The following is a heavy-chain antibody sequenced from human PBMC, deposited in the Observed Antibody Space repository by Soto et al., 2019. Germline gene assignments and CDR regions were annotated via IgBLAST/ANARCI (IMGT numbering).Heavy chain of an antibody. Sequence: QVQLVGSGGGLVKPGGSLRLSCAASGFTFSDYYMSWIRQAPGKGLEWVSYISSSSSYTNYADSVKGRFTISRDNAKNSRYLQMNSLRAEDTAVYYCARDPWFGELSGWFDPWGQGTLVTVSS. V-gene: IGHV3-11*06. CDR2: ISSSSSYT. D-gene: IGHD3-10*01. CDR3: ARDPWFGELSGWFDP. J-gene: IGHJ5*02. CDR1: GFTFSDYY.